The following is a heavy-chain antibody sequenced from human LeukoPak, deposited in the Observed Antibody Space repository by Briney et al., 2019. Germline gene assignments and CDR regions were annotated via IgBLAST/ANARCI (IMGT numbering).Heavy chain of an antibody. CDR1: GYTFTGYY. CDR3: ARVPYSVHFEH. D-gene: IGHD5/OR15-5a*01. CDR2: INPNSGGT. J-gene: IGHJ4*02. Sequence: GASVKVSCKASGYTFTGYYMHWVRQAPGQGPEWMGWINPNSGGTNYAQKFQGRVTMTRDTSISTAYMTLSALRSDDTAVYYCARVPYSVHFEHWGQGTLVIVSS. V-gene: IGHV1-2*02.